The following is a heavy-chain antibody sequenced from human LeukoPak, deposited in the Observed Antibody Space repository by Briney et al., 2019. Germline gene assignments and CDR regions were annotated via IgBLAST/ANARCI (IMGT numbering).Heavy chain of an antibody. D-gene: IGHD1-26*01. Sequence: VASVKVYCKAYGYTFTDYYMHWVRQAPGQGLEWMGWINPNSGGTNYAQKFQGRVAMTRDTSISTAYMELSRLRSDDTAVYYCAREGPIVGATHLVDYWGQGTLVSVSS. J-gene: IGHJ4*02. CDR1: GYTFTDYY. CDR3: AREGPIVGATHLVDY. V-gene: IGHV1-2*02. CDR2: INPNSGGT.